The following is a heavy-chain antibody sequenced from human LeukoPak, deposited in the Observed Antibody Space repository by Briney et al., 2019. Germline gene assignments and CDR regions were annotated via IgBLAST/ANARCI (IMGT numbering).Heavy chain of an antibody. CDR2: IKVDGSEE. CDR1: GFTFSGFW. Sequence: GGSLRLSCAASGFTFSGFWMSWVRQAPGKGLEWVANIKVDGSEENYVDSVRGRFTISRDNAKNSLYLQMNSLRAEDTAVYYCTRNGRSLDYWGQGTLVTVSS. V-gene: IGHV3-7*01. J-gene: IGHJ4*02. D-gene: IGHD2-15*01. CDR3: TRNGRSLDY.